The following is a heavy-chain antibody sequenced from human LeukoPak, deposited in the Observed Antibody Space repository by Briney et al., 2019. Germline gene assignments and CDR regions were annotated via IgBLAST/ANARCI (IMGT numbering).Heavy chain of an antibody. J-gene: IGHJ5*02. Sequence: GASVKVSCKASGYTFTTYPMNWVRQAPGQGLEWMGWINTNTGNPTYAQGFTGRFVFSLHTSVSTAYLQISSLKADDTAVYYCARDPYTSSSWYRGRANNCFDPWGQGTLVTVSS. CDR1: GYTFTTYP. D-gene: IGHD6-13*01. CDR3: ARDPYTSSSWYRGRANNCFDP. CDR2: INTNTGNP. V-gene: IGHV7-4-1*02.